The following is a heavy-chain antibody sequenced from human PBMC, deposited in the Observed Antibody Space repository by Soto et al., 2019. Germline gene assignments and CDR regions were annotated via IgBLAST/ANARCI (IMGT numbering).Heavy chain of an antibody. V-gene: IGHV4-59*08. Sequence: PSETLSLTCTVSGVSISSYYWSWIRQPPGKGLEWIGYIYYSGSTNYNPSLKSRVTISVDTSKNQFSLKLSSVTAADTAVYYCGRRWGRTFDYWGQGTLVTVSS. J-gene: IGHJ4*02. CDR3: GRRWGRTFDY. D-gene: IGHD7-27*01. CDR2: IYYSGST. CDR1: GVSISSYY.